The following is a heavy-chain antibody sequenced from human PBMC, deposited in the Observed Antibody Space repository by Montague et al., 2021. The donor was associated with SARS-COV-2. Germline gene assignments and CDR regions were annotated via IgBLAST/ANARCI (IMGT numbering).Heavy chain of an antibody. CDR3: ARAQYYYDSSGYYPAY. J-gene: IGHJ4*02. V-gene: IGHV1-8*01. CDR1: GYTFTSYD. CDR2: MNPNSGNT. Sequence: SVKVSCKASGYTFTSYDINWVRQATGQGLEWMGWMNPNSGNTGYAQKFQDRVTMTRNTSISTAYMELSSLRSEDTAVYYCARAQYYYDSSGYYPAYWGQGTLVTVSS. D-gene: IGHD3-22*01.